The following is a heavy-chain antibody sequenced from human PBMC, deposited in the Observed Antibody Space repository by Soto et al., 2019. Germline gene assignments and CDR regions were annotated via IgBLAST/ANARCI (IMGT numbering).Heavy chain of an antibody. CDR3: GALLAGG. CDR2: IYYNETA. CDR1: GASVTSGDFY. D-gene: IGHD3-10*01. V-gene: IGHV4-30-4*01. J-gene: IGHJ4*02. Sequence: QAQLQEPGPRLVSPSETLSLTCTVSGASVTSGDFYWSWIRQPPGKGLEWIGYIYYNETAYYTPSLKRRTAISVDTSKNHFTLTLTSVTAADTAIYYCGALLAGGWGPGSLVTVSS.